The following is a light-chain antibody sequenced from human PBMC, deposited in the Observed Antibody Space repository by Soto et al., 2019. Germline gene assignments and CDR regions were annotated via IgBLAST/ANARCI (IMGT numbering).Light chain of an antibody. CDR2: DVS. CDR1: SSDVGGYNY. J-gene: IGLJ1*01. CDR3: GSYTSSSTQFYV. Sequence: QSVLTQPASVSGSPGQSITISCTGTSSDVGGYNYVSWYQQHPGKAPKLMIYDVSNRPSGVSNRFSGSKSGNTASLTISGLQAEDEADYYCGSYTSSSTQFYVFGTGTKVTVL. V-gene: IGLV2-14*01.